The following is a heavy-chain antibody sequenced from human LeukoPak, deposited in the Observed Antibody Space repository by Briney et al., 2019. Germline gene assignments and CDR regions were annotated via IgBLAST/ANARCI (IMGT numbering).Heavy chain of an antibody. V-gene: IGHV3-21*01. CDR2: IGSRSSYM. CDR1: GFTFTSYR. D-gene: IGHD1-14*01. Sequence: PGGSLRLSCVASGFTFTSYRLNWVRQAPGKGLEWVSSIGSRSSYMYYADSVKGRSTISRDNAKNALYLQMNSLRVEDTAVYYCARDPDSTVAKGSYYSYGLDVWGQGTTVTVSS. J-gene: IGHJ6*02. CDR3: ARDPDSTVAKGSYYSYGLDV.